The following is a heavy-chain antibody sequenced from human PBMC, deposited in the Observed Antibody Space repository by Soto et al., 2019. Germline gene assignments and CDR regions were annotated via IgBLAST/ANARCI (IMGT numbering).Heavy chain of an antibody. V-gene: IGHV4-31*03. CDR1: SGSISSTNYY. D-gene: IGHD2-15*01. J-gene: IGHJ5*01. CDR3: ARGYSSGFVGNWFDS. Sequence: PSETLSLTCSVSSGSISSTNYYWSWIRQHPGKGREWMVYMYCNGRTSYTPSLESRVTISSDTAEERFSRNVSSMSAADTSLYYCARGYSSGFVGNWFDSWGQGTLVTVSS. CDR2: MYCNGRT.